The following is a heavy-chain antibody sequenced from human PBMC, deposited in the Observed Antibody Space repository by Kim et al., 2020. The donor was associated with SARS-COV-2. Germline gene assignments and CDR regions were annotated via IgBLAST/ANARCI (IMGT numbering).Heavy chain of an antibody. V-gene: IGHV3-33*01. CDR2: IWYDGSNK. CDR3: ARAYYGSGGGQTPGMDV. J-gene: IGHJ6*02. CDR1: GFTFSSYG. Sequence: GGSLRLSCAASGFTFSSYGMHWVRQAPGKGLEWVAVIWYDGSNKYYADSVKGRFTISRDNSKNTLYLQMNSLRAEDTAVYYCARAYYGSGGGQTPGMDVWGQGTTVTVSS. D-gene: IGHD3-10*01.